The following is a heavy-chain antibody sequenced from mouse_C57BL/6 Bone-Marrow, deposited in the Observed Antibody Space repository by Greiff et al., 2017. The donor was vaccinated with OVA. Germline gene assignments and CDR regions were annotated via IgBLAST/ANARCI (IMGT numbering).Heavy chain of an antibody. D-gene: IGHD5-5*01. J-gene: IGHJ1*03. CDR1: GYSITSDY. CDR2: ISYSGST. Sequence: EVKLVESGPGLAKPSQTLSLTCSVTGYSITSDYWNWIRKFPGNKLEYMGYISYSGSTYYNPSLNSRISITRDTSKNQYYLQLNSVTTEDTATCDSARWTPYSGWYFDVWGTGTTVTVSS. CDR3: ARWTPYSGWYFDV. V-gene: IGHV3-8*01.